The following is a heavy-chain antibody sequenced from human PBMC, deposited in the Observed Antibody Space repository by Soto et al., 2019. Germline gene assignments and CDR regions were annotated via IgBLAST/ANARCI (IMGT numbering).Heavy chain of an antibody. D-gene: IGHD3-22*01. J-gene: IGHJ4*02. Sequence: ETLSLTCAVSGYSISSGYYWGWIRQPPGKGLEWIGSIYHSGNTYYNPSLKSRVSISVDTSKNQFSLQLNSVIAADTAVFYCARAEYYYDSSGYCFHFDYWGQGALVTVPS. CDR1: GYSISSGYY. CDR2: IYHSGNT. V-gene: IGHV4-38-2*01. CDR3: ARAEYYYDSSGYCFHFDY.